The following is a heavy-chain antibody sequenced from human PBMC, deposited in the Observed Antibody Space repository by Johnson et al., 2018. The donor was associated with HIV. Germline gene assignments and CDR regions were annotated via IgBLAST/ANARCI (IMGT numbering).Heavy chain of an antibody. V-gene: IGHV3-30*02. CDR3: AKDREPIVVVVAAIDAFDI. CDR1: GFTFSSYG. CDR2: IRYDGSNK. D-gene: IGHD2-15*01. Sequence: QVKLVESGGGVVQPGGSLRLSCAASGFTFSSYGMHWVRQAPGKGLEWVAFIRYDGSNKYYADSVQGRFTISRDNSQSTLYLHMNSLKAEDTAVYYCAKDREPIVVVVAAIDAFDIWGQGTMVTVSS. J-gene: IGHJ3*02.